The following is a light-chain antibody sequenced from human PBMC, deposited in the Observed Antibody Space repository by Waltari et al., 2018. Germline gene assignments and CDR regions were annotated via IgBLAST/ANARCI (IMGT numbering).Light chain of an antibody. V-gene: IGKV1-5*03. Sequence: DVQMTQSPATLSASVGDRVTITCRASQSITDWLAWYQQKPGKAPKLLIYKASTLESGVPSRFIGTRSGTEFTLTISNLQPDDFVTYYCQQYTIYPLTFGGGTKVAI. CDR3: QQYTIYPLT. CDR1: QSITDW. CDR2: KAS. J-gene: IGKJ4*01.